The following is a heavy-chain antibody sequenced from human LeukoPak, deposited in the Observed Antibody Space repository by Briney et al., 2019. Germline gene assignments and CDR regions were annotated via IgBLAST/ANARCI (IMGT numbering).Heavy chain of an antibody. V-gene: IGHV3-23*01. CDR1: GFTFNNYA. J-gene: IGHJ4*02. CDR3: AKDPSGWYAIDY. Sequence: GGSLRLSCAASGFTFNNYAMSWVRQAPGKGLEWVSAISGSGGTTYYADSVKGRFTFSRDNSKNTLYLQMNSLRAEDTAVYYCAKDPSGWYAIDYWGQGTLVTVSS. CDR2: ISGSGGTT. D-gene: IGHD6-19*01.